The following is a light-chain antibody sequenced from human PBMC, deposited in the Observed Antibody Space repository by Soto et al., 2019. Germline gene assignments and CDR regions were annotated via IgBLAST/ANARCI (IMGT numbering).Light chain of an antibody. V-gene: IGLV1-44*01. CDR3: AAWDDSLNGVL. Sequence: QSVLTQSPSASGTPGQRVTISCSGSSSNIGGNTVNWYQQLPGTAPKLLISSNNQRPSGVPDRFSGSKSGTSASLAISGLQSEDEADYYCAAWDDSLNGVLFGGGTKLT. J-gene: IGLJ3*02. CDR2: SNN. CDR1: SSNIGGNT.